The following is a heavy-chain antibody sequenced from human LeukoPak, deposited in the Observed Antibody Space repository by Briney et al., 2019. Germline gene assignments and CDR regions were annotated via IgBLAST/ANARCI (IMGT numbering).Heavy chain of an antibody. CDR3: ARALVRGGYFDY. CDR1: GFTLSSYS. D-gene: IGHD3-10*01. J-gene: IGHJ4*02. Sequence: GGSLRLSCAASGFTLSSYSMNWVRQAPGKGLEWVSSISSSSSYIYYADSVKGRFTISRDNAKNSLYLQMNSLRAEDTAVYYCARALVRGGYFDYWGQGTLVTVSS. V-gene: IGHV3-21*01. CDR2: ISSSSSYI.